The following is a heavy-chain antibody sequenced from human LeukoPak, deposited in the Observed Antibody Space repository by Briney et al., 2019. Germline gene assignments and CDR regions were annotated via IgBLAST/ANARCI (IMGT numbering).Heavy chain of an antibody. Sequence: SETLSLTCTVSGGSISSYYWSWIRQPPGKGLEWIGYIYYSGSTNYNPSLKSRVTISVDTSKNQFSLKLSSVTAADTAVYYCARGDSSSWSTPLKYWGQGTLVTVSS. CDR3: ARGDSSSWSTPLKY. V-gene: IGHV4-59*01. CDR2: IYYSGST. D-gene: IGHD6-13*01. J-gene: IGHJ4*02. CDR1: GGSISSYY.